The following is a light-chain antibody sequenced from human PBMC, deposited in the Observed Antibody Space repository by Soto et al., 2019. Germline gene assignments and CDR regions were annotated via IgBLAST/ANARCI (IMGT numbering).Light chain of an antibody. CDR1: QSVTNSF. CDR2: GIS. V-gene: IGKV3-20*01. CDR3: QQYSTLPHT. Sequence: ENVLTQSPGTLSLSPGERATLSCRTSQSVTNSFFAWYQQKPGQAPRLLIYGISNRATGIPDRFGGSAPGTDFTFTISRLEPEDFVVYYCQQYSTLPHTFGQGTKLEVK. J-gene: IGKJ2*01.